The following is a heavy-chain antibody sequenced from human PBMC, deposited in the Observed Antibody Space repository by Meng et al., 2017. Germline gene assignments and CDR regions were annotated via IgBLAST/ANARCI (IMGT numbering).Heavy chain of an antibody. V-gene: IGHV1-3*01. Sequence: ASVKVSCKASGYTFTSYAMHWVRQAPGQRLEWMGWINAGNGNTKYSQKFQGRVTITRDTSASTAYMELSSLRSEDTAVYYCARICGYNYMTRTVNDAFDIWGQGTMVTVSS. CDR1: GYTFTSYA. CDR2: INAGNGNT. CDR3: ARICGYNYMTRTVNDAFDI. D-gene: IGHD5-24*01. J-gene: IGHJ3*02.